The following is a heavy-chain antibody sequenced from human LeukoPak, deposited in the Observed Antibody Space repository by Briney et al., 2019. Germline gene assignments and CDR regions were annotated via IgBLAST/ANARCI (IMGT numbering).Heavy chain of an antibody. CDR2: ISGNNDNP. CDR3: ARDGTSTDDY. Sequence: SVKVSCKTSGYTFSNFGVSWVRQAPGQGLEWMGWISGNNDNPNYGQKFQGRFTVTTDSPTSTAYMELRNLRSDDTAVYYCARDGTSTDDYWGQGTLVTVSS. J-gene: IGHJ4*02. D-gene: IGHD2-2*01. CDR1: GYTFSNFG. V-gene: IGHV1-18*01.